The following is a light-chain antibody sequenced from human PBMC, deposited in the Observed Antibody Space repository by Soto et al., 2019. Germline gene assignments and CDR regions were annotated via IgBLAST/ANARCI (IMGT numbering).Light chain of an antibody. Sequence: DIQMTQSPSXMSASVGDRVTITCRASQDISNFLVWFQQRPGKVPKRLMYSANRLESGVPSRFSGSGSGTEFTLTISSLQPEDFATYYCLQNKSYPRTFGQGTKVDIK. CDR2: SAN. CDR3: LQNKSYPRT. CDR1: QDISNF. J-gene: IGKJ1*01. V-gene: IGKV1-17*03.